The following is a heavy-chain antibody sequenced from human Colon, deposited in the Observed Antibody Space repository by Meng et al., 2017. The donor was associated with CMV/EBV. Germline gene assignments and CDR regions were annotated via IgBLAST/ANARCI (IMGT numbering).Heavy chain of an antibody. V-gene: IGHV3-74*01. Sequence: GESLKISCATSGFTFSSYWMHWVRQAPGKGLDWVARVNSDGSRISYADSVKGRFTISRDEATNTLFLQMNSLRVEDTAMYYCTRLLWFGEFDSWGQGTLVTVPQ. J-gene: IGHJ4*02. CDR2: VNSDGSRI. CDR1: GFTFSSYW. D-gene: IGHD3-10*01. CDR3: TRLLWFGEFDS.